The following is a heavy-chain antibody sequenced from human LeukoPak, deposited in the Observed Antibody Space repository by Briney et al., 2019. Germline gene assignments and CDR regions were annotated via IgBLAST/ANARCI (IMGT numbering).Heavy chain of an antibody. CDR2: INPNSGGT. Sequence: ASVKVSCKASGYSFTGYYMHWVRQAPGQGLEWMGWINPNSGGTNYAQKFQGRVTMTRDTSISTAYMELSRLRSDDTAVYYCARYSGYDWVYARYWGQGTLVTVSS. J-gene: IGHJ4*02. D-gene: IGHD5-12*01. V-gene: IGHV1-2*02. CDR3: ARYSGYDWVYARY. CDR1: GYSFTGYY.